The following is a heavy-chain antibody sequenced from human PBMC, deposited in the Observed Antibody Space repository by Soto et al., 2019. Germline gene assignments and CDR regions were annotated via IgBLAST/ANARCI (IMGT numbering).Heavy chain of an antibody. V-gene: IGHV3-7*01. D-gene: IGHD2-21*01. CDR1: GFTFSNYW. Sequence: GGSLRLSCAASGFTFSNYWMVWVRQAPGKGLEWVGNIKEDGSETYYVDSVKGRFTISRDNAKNSLYLQMNSLRAEDRAVYYCVKDDHRGGDFDYWGQGTLVTVSS. CDR3: VKDDHRGGDFDY. CDR2: IKEDGSET. J-gene: IGHJ4*02.